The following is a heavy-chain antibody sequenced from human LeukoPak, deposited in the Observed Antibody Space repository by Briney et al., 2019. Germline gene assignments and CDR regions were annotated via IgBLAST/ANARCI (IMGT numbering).Heavy chain of an antibody. J-gene: IGHJ4*02. CDR2: INPNSGGT. CDR3: ARDWNFDY. V-gene: IGHV1-2*02. D-gene: IGHD3-3*01. Sequence: ASVKVSCKASGYTFTGYYMHWVRQAPGQGLEWMGWINPNSGGTNYAQKFQGRVTMTRDMSTSTVYMELSSLRSEDTAVYYCARDWNFDYWGQGTLVTVSS. CDR1: GYTFTGYY.